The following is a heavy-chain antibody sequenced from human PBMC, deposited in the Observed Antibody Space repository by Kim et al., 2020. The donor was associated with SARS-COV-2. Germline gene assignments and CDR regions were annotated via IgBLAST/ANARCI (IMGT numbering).Heavy chain of an antibody. CDR1: GFTFGDYA. D-gene: IGHD3-3*01. Sequence: GGSLRLSCAASGFTFGDYAMHWVRQAPGKGLEWVSGITWNSATTAYADSVKGRFTISRDNAKNSLSLQMNSLRPEDTALYHCAKDRTYDFWSGIYMDVWGKGTTVTVSS. V-gene: IGHV3-9*01. J-gene: IGHJ6*03. CDR2: ITWNSATT. CDR3: AKDRTYDFWSGIYMDV.